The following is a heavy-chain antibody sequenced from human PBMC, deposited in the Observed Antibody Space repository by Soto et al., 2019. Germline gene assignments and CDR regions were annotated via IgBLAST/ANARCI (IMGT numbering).Heavy chain of an antibody. J-gene: IGHJ4*02. CDR3: ARDRPQGGGFDY. CDR1: GYTFSSYD. Sequence: QVQLVQSGAEVKNPGASVKVSCKASGYTFSSYDINWVRQATGQGLEWMGWMNPNSGNTGYAQKFQGRLTMTRSTSTSTAYMELSSLRSEDTAVYYCARDRPQGGGFDYWGQGTLVTVSS. V-gene: IGHV1-8*01. CDR2: MNPNSGNT.